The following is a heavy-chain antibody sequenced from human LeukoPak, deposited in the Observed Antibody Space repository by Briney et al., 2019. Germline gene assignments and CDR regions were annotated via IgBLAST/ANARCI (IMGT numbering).Heavy chain of an antibody. CDR3: ARGNHGDYYFDY. Sequence: SAKVSCKASGGTFSSYTISWVRQAPGQGLEWMGRIIPILGIANYAQKFQGRVTITADKSTSTAYMELSSLRSEDTAVYYCARGNHGDYYFDYWGQGTLVTVSS. D-gene: IGHD4-17*01. CDR1: GGTFSSYT. J-gene: IGHJ4*02. V-gene: IGHV1-69*02. CDR2: IIPILGIA.